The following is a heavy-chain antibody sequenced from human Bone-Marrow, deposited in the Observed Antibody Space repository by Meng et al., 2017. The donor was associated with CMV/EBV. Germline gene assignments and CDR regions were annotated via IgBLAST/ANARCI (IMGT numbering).Heavy chain of an antibody. CDR1: GFTFSSYW. CDR3: EREIAAAGIQFRAYYYYYGMDV. Sequence: GESLKISCAASGFTFSSYWMSWVRQAPGKGLEWVANIKQDGSEKYYVDSVKGRFTISRDNAKNSLYLQMNSLRAEDTAVYYCEREIAAAGIQFRAYYYYYGMDVWGQGTTVTVSS. J-gene: IGHJ6*02. CDR2: IKQDGSEK. D-gene: IGHD6-13*01. V-gene: IGHV3-7*01.